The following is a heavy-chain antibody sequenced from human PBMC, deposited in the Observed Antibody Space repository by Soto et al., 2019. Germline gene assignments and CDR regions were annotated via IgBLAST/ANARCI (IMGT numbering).Heavy chain of an antibody. J-gene: IGHJ6*02. Sequence: VGSLRLSCAASGFTFSGSAMHWVRQASGKGLEWVGRIRSKANSYATAYAASVKGRFTISRDDSKNTAYLQMNSLKTEDTAVYYCTSAFVVVPAAIRSYYYGMDVWGQGTTVTVSS. V-gene: IGHV3-73*01. D-gene: IGHD2-2*02. CDR3: TSAFVVVPAAIRSYYYGMDV. CDR1: GFTFSGSA. CDR2: IRSKANSYAT.